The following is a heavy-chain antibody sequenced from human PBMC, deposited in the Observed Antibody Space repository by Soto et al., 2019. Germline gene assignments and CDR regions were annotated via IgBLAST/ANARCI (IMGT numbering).Heavy chain of an antibody. CDR2: IHRDGVT. J-gene: IGHJ4*02. D-gene: IGHD1-26*01. CDR3: AGRPEIHPR. V-gene: IGHV4-4*02. CDR1: GGSTSSSDW. Sequence: QVHLQESGPGLVKPSETLSLTCAISGGSTSSSDWWTWVRQPPGEGLEWIGEIHRDGVTNYNSSPKSRLTISLAPSTHQFSLRLTSVTAAAAAVYFCAGRPEIHPRWGQGILVPVSS.